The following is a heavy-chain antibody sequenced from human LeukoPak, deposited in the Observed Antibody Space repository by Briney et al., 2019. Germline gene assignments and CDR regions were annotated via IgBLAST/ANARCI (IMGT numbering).Heavy chain of an antibody. CDR3: ARRSSWNDY. CDR1: GYTFTSYG. Sequence: ASVKVSCKASGYTFTSYGISWVRQAPGQGLERMGWVSPYNNKTNYAQKVQGRVTMATDTSTSTAYMDLRSLRSDDTAVYYCARRSSWNDYWGQGTLVTVSS. D-gene: IGHD6-13*01. CDR2: VSPYNNKT. V-gene: IGHV1-18*01. J-gene: IGHJ4*02.